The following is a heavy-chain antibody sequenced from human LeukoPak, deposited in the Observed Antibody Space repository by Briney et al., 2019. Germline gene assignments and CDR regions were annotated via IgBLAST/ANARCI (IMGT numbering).Heavy chain of an antibody. V-gene: IGHV3-30*18. D-gene: IGHD5-12*01. Sequence: GGSLRLSCAASGFTFSSYGMHWVRQAPGKGLEWVAIISYDGRNKYYADSVKGRFTISRDNSKNTLYLQMNSLRAEDTAVYYCAKASDSGYDQWGYYFDYWGQGTLVTVSS. J-gene: IGHJ4*02. CDR1: GFTFSSYG. CDR2: ISYDGRNK. CDR3: AKASDSGYDQWGYYFDY.